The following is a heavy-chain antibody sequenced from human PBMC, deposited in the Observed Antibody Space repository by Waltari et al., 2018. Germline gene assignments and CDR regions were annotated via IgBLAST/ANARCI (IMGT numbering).Heavy chain of an antibody. V-gene: IGHV4-34*01. CDR2: INHSGST. J-gene: IGHJ4*02. CDR1: GGSFSGYY. Sequence: QVQLQQWGAGLLKPSETLSLTCAVYGGSFSGYYCSWIRQPPGKGLEWIGEINHSGSTNYTPSLKSRVTISVDTSKNQFSLKLSSVTAADTAVYYCARGGRWLQSFDYWGQGTLVTVSS. CDR3: ARGGRWLQSFDY. D-gene: IGHD4-4*01.